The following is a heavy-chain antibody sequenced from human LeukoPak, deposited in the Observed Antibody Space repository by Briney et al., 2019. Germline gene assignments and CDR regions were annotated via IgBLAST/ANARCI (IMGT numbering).Heavy chain of an antibody. CDR2: ISSSGSTT. J-gene: IGHJ4*02. D-gene: IGHD4-17*01. CDR3: ASEFGEEEKDY. CDR1: GFTFSDYY. V-gene: IGHV3-11*01. Sequence: GGSLRLSCAASGFTFSDYYMSWIRQAPGKGLEWVSYISSSGSTTYYADSVKGRFTISRDNAKNSLYLQMNSLRAEDTALYYCASEFGEEEKDYCRQGTLVTVSS.